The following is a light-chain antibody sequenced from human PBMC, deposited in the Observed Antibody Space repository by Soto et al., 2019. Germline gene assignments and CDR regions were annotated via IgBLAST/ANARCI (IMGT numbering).Light chain of an antibody. J-gene: IGLJ2*01. CDR1: SSDVGGYNY. V-gene: IGLV2-14*01. CDR3: SSYTSSSTVV. CDR2: EVS. Sequence: QSVLTQPASVSGSPGQSITISCTGTSSDVGGYNYVSWYQQHPGKAPKLMIYEVSNRPSGVSNRFSGSKSGNTASLTISGLQAEDEADYYCSSYTSSSTVVFGGGTKAHRP.